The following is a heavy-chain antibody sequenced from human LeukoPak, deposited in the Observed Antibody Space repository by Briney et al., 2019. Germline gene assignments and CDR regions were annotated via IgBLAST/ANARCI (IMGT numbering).Heavy chain of an antibody. CDR2: INPSGGST. CDR3: ARDGIAYCGGDCYSDAFDS. V-gene: IGHV1-46*01. Sequence: ASVKVSCKASGYTFTSYYMHWVRQAPGQGLEWMGIINPSGGSTSYAQKFQGRVTMTRDTSTSTAYMELSSLRSEDTAVYYCARDGIAYCGGDCYSDAFDSWGQGTMVTVSS. CDR1: GYTFTSYY. J-gene: IGHJ3*02. D-gene: IGHD2-21*02.